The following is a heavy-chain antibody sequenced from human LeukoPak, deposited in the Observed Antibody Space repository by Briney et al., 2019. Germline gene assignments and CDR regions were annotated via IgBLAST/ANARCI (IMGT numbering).Heavy chain of an antibody. CDR2: IYYSGST. CDR3: ARLRPTYYYDSSGYYFDY. D-gene: IGHD3-22*01. J-gene: IGHJ4*02. V-gene: IGHV4-39*01. Sequence: SETLSLTCTVSGGSISSSSYYWGWIRQPPGKGLEWIGSIYYSGSTYYNPSLKSRVTISVDTSKNQFSLKLSSVTAADTAVYYCARLRPTYYYDSSGYYFDYWGQGNLVTVSS. CDR1: GGSISSSSYY.